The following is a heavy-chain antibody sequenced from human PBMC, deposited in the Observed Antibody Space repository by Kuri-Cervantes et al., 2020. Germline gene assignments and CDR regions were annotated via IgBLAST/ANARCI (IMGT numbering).Heavy chain of an antibody. CDR3: AKARYGIGGEFDC. CDR2: ISGSGGST. Sequence: GESLKISCAASGFTFSSYAMSWVRQAPGKGLEWVSAISGSGGSTYYADSVKGRFTISRDNSKNTLYPQMNSLRAEDTAVYFCAKARYGIGGEFDCWGQGTLVTVSS. V-gene: IGHV3-23*01. D-gene: IGHD3-16*01. CDR1: GFTFSSYA. J-gene: IGHJ4*02.